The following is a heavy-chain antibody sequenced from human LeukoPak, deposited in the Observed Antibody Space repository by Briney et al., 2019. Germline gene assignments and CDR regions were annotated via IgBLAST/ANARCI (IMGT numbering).Heavy chain of an antibody. Sequence: SSETLSLTCAGSGGSISSSNWWSWVRQPPGKGLEWIGEIYHSGSTNYNPSLKSRVTISVDKSKNQFSLKLSSVTAADTAVYYCARVPIVVVVATQRGWFDPWGQGTLVTVSS. D-gene: IGHD2-15*01. CDR1: GGSISSSNW. V-gene: IGHV4-4*02. CDR3: ARVPIVVVVATQRGWFDP. CDR2: IYHSGST. J-gene: IGHJ5*02.